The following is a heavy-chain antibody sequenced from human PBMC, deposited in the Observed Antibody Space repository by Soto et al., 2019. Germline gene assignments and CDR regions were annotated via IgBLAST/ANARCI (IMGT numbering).Heavy chain of an antibody. CDR1: GYTFTSYY. V-gene: IGHV1-46*01. CDR3: ARGQVLLGYFDY. D-gene: IGHD1-1*01. Sequence: ASVKVSCEASGYTFTSYYRHWVRQAPGQRLEWMGIINPSGGSTSYAQKFQGRVTMTRDTSTSTVYMELSSLRFEDTAVYYCARGQVLLGYFDYWGQGTLVSVSS. CDR2: INPSGGST. J-gene: IGHJ4*02.